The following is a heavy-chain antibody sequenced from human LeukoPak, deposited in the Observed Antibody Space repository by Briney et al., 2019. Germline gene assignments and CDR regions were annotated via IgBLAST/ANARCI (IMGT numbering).Heavy chain of an antibody. J-gene: IGHJ4*02. CDR2: IHYSGST. V-gene: IGHV4-39*01. CDR1: GGSISSSSYY. D-gene: IGHD6-13*01. CDR3: ARHEGGSWYRWYYFDY. Sequence: SETLSLTCTVSGGSISSSSYYWGWIRQPPGKGLEWIGSIHYSGSTYYNPSLKSRVTISVDTSKNQFSLKLSSVTAADTAVYYCARHEGGSWYRWYYFDYWGQGTLVTVSP.